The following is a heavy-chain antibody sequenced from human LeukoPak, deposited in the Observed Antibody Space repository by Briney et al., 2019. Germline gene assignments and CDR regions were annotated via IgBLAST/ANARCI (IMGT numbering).Heavy chain of an antibody. V-gene: IGHV3-23*01. CDR1: GFTLKNYA. D-gene: IGHD2-21*01. CDR3: AKRGDSEYFHY. J-gene: IGHJ1*01. Sequence: PGGSLRLSCAPSGFTLKNYAMSCVRQAPGKGLEWLSAINSGDNIYYADSVKGRFTISRDNSKNTLSLQMNSLRADDTALYFCAKRGDSEYFHYWGQGTLVTVSS. CDR2: INSGDNI.